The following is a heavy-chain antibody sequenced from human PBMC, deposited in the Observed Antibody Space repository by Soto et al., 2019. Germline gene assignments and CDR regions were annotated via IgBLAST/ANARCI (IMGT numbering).Heavy chain of an antibody. V-gene: IGHV5-10-1*01. CDR2: IDPSDSYT. Sequence: GDSLKISCKGSGYSFTSYWISWVRQMPGKGLEWMGRIDPSDSYTNYSPSFQGHVTISADKSISTAYLQWSSLKASDTAMYYCARVNVLRYFDWLLYYYGMDVWGQGTTVTVCS. D-gene: IGHD3-9*01. J-gene: IGHJ6*02. CDR1: GYSFTSYW. CDR3: ARVNVLRYFDWLLYYYGMDV.